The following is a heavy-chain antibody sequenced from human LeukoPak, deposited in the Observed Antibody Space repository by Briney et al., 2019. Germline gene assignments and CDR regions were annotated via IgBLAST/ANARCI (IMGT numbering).Heavy chain of an antibody. V-gene: IGHV1-8*01. D-gene: IGHD2-8*01. Sequence: GASVKVSCKASGYTFTSYDINWVRQATGQGLEWMGWMNPNSGNTGYAQKFQGRVTMTRNTSISTAYMELSSLRSEDTAVYYCTRSGVRVLSSPDGFDIWGQGTMVTVSS. J-gene: IGHJ3*02. CDR2: MNPNSGNT. CDR1: GYTFTSYD. CDR3: TRSGVRVLSSPDGFDI.